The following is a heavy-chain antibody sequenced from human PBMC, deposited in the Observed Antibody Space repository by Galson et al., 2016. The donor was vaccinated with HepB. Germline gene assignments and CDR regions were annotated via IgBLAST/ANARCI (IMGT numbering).Heavy chain of an antibody. CDR3: ARGRRGAISDFFDS. CDR2: IKTDGSIT. D-gene: IGHD3-10*01. V-gene: IGHV3-74*01. Sequence: SLRLSCAASGFTFSNYWMYWVRQAPGKGLVWVSRIKTDGSITGYADSVKGRFTISRANGKKTMFLQMNSLRAEDTALYYCARGRRGAISDFFDSWGQGTL. J-gene: IGHJ4*02. CDR1: GFTFSNYW.